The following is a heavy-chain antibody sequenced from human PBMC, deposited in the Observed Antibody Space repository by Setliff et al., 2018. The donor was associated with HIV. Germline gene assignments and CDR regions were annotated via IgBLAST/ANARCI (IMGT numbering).Heavy chain of an antibody. CDR1: GGSISNSDFY. CDR3: ARPYDSLYG. V-gene: IGHV4-39*01. D-gene: IGHD3-22*01. Sequence: PSETLSLTCTVSGGSISNSDFYWGRIRQSPGKGLEWIGSIYYRGATYYNPTLQSRVTISADTSKNQFYLKLTSVTAADTAIYYCARPYDSLYGWGQGVLVTVSS. J-gene: IGHJ4*02. CDR2: IYYRGAT.